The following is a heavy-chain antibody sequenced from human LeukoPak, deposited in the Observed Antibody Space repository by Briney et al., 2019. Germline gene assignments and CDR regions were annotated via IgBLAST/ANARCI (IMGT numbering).Heavy chain of an antibody. D-gene: IGHD2-8*01. CDR2: ISGSGGST. CDR1: GFTFSSYA. Sequence: PGGSLRLSCAASGFTFSSYAMSWVRQAPGKGLEWVSAISGSGGSTYYADSVKGRFTISRDNSKNTLYLQMNSLRAEDTAVYYCAKDIKGVVLMVYAPSLSHYYGMDVWGQGTTVTVSS. V-gene: IGHV3-23*01. J-gene: IGHJ6*02. CDR3: AKDIKGVVLMVYAPSLSHYYGMDV.